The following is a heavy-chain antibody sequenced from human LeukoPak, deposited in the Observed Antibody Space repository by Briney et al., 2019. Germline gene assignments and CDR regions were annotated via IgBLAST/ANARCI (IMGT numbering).Heavy chain of an antibody. J-gene: IGHJ4*02. D-gene: IGHD3-10*01. CDR2: IRYDGSNN. V-gene: IGHV3-30*02. CDR3: ASLQGGSGSYPQSNFDY. CDR1: GFTFRSYG. Sequence: GGSLRLSCAASGFTFRSYGMHWVRQAPGKGLEWVAFIRYDGSNNYYADSVKGRFTISRDNSKNMLLLQMNTLRFEDTAVYYCASLQGGSGSYPQSNFDYWGQGTLVTVSS.